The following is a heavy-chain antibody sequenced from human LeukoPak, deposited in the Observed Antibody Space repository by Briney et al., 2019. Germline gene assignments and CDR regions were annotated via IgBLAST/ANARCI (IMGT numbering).Heavy chain of an antibody. CDR3: ARDAETAAGLDY. CDR2: INPNSGGT. J-gene: IGHJ4*02. Sequence: GASVKVSCKASGYTFTGYYMHWVRQAPGQGLEWMGWINPNSGGTHYAQKFQGRVTMTRDTSISTAYMELSRLRSDDMAMYYCARDAETAAGLDYWSQGTLVTVSS. D-gene: IGHD6-13*01. V-gene: IGHV1-2*02. CDR1: GYTFTGYY.